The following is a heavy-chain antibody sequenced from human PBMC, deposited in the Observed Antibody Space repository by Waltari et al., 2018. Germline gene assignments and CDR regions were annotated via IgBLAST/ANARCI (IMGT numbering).Heavy chain of an antibody. D-gene: IGHD6-13*01. CDR1: GYTFTSYA. J-gene: IGHJ6*03. CDR3: ARDGLAAAGKEGKLGYYYMDV. Sequence: QVQLVQSGAEVKKPGASVKVACKAYGYTFTSYAMHWVRQAPGQRLEGMGWINAGNGNTKYSQEFQGRVTITRDTSASTAYMELSSLRSEDMAVYYCARDGLAAAGKEGKLGYYYMDVWGKGTTVTVSS. CDR2: INAGNGNT. V-gene: IGHV1-3*03.